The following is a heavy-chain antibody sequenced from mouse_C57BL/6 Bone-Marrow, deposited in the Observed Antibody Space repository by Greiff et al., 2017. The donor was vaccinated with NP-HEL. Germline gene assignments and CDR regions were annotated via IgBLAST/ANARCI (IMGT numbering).Heavy chain of an antibody. Sequence: VQLQQSGAELARPGASVKLSCKASGYTFTSYGISWVKQRPGQGLEWIGEIYPRSGNTYYNEKFKGKATLTADKSSSTAYMELRSLTSEDAAVYCCARSDYYSNYGFAYWGQGTLVTVSA. D-gene: IGHD2-5*01. CDR3: ARSDYYSNYGFAY. V-gene: IGHV1-81*01. J-gene: IGHJ3*01. CDR2: IYPRSGNT. CDR1: GYTFTSYG.